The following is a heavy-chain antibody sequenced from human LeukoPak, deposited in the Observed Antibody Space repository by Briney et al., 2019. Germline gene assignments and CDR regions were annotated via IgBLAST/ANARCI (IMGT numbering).Heavy chain of an antibody. CDR3: ARWYYYGSGSSQ. D-gene: IGHD3-10*01. V-gene: IGHV4-34*01. J-gene: IGHJ4*02. Sequence: SETLSLTCAVYGGSFSGYYWSWIRQPPGKGLEWIGEINHSGSTNYNPSLKSRVTISVDTSKNQFSLKLSSVTAADTAVYYCARWYYYGSGSSQWGQGTLVTASS. CDR2: INHSGST. CDR1: GGSFSGYY.